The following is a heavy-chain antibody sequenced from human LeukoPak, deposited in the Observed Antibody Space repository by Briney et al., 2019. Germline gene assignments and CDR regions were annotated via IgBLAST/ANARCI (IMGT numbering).Heavy chain of an antibody. CDR2: IYPGDSDT. V-gene: IGHV5-51*01. CDR1: GYSFTSYW. Sequence: GESLKISCKGSGYSFTSYWISWVRQMPGKGLEWMGIIYPGDSDTRYSPSFQGQVTISADKSISTAYLQWSSLKASDTAMYYCARHVGYSSSWPTLYYFDYWGQGTLVTVSS. J-gene: IGHJ4*02. CDR3: ARHVGYSSSWPTLYYFDY. D-gene: IGHD6-13*01.